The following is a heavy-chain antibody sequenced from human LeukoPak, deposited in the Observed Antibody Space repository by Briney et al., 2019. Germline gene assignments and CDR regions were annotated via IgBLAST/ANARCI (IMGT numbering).Heavy chain of an antibody. CDR2: INHSGST. CDR1: GGSFSGYY. Sequence: PSETLSLTCAVYGGSFSGYYWSWIRQPPGKGLEWIGEINHSGSTNYNPSLKSRVTISVDTSKNQFSLKLSSVTAADTAVYYCARYELTLDNFDYWGQGTLVTVSS. D-gene: IGHD1-26*01. V-gene: IGHV4-34*01. CDR3: ARYELTLDNFDY. J-gene: IGHJ4*02.